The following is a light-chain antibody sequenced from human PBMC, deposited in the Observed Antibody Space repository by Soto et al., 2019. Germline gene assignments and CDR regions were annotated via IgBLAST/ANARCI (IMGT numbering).Light chain of an antibody. Sequence: QSVLTQPPSVSGPPGQRVTISCTGSSSNIRAGYDVHWYQQLPGTAPKLLIYGNSNRPSGVPDRFSGSKAGTSASLAITGLQAEDEADYYCQSYDSSPSGSEVFGGGTKLTVL. CDR3: QSYDSSPSGSEV. CDR1: SSNIRAGYD. J-gene: IGLJ2*01. CDR2: GNS. V-gene: IGLV1-40*01.